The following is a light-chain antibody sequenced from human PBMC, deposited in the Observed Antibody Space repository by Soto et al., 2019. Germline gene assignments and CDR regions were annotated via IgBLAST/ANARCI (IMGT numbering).Light chain of an antibody. V-gene: IGLV8-61*01. CDR1: SGSVSTNFF. J-gene: IGLJ2*01. CDR2: NTN. Sequence: QTVVTQEPSFSVSPGGTVTLTCGLTSGSVSTNFFPSWYQQTPGQAPRTLIYNTNTRSSGVPNRFSGSILGNKAALTITGVQADDESDYYCVLYMGSYIWLFGGGTQRPS. CDR3: VLYMGSYIWL.